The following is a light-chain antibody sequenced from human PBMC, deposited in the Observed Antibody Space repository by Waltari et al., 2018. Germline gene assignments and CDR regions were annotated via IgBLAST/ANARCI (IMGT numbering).Light chain of an antibody. CDR1: SRAVGNYKR. J-gene: IGLJ2*01. V-gene: IGLV2-23*02. CDR3: SSYAGSSKGV. Sequence: QSALTQPASVSGSPGQSITISCTGPSRAVGNYKRVSWYQQHPGKAPKLMIYAVSKRPSGVSDRFSGSKSGDMASLTISGLQPEDEAEYFCSSYAGSSKGVFGGGTKVTVL. CDR2: AVS.